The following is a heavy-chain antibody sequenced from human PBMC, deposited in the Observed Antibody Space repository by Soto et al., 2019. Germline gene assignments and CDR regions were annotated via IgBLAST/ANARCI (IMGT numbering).Heavy chain of an antibody. J-gene: IGHJ6*03. D-gene: IGHD2-2*01. CDR1: GFTFSVYY. Sequence: GGSLRLSCAASGFTFSVYYMSWIRQAPGKGLEWVSYISSSGSTIYYADSVKGRFTISRDNAKNSLYLQMNSLRAEDTAVYYCARSALYCSSTSCYSPTFYMDVWGKGTTVTAP. CDR3: ARSALYCSSTSCYSPTFYMDV. V-gene: IGHV3-11*01. CDR2: ISSSGSTI.